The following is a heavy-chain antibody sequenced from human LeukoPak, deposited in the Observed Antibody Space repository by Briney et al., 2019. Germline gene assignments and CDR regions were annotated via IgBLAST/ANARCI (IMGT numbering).Heavy chain of an antibody. J-gene: IGHJ4*02. CDR1: GYTFTIYY. CDR3: ARSPPGYYYFDY. D-gene: IGHD6-25*01. CDR2: INPSGGGT. Sequence: ASVTVSFKASGYTFTIYYMHWVRQAPGQGLEWMGVINPSGGGTTYAQKFQGRVTMTRDLSTSTVYMELSSLRSEDTAMYYCARSPPGYYYFDYWGQGTLVTVSS. V-gene: IGHV1-46*01.